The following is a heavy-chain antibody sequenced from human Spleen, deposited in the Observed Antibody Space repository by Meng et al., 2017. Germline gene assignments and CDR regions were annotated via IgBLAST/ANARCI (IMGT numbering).Heavy chain of an antibody. Sequence: GESLKISCAASGFTFSSYEMNWVRQAPGKGLEWVSYISTSGSSIYYADSVKGRFTISRDNTKNSLYLQMNSLRAEDTAIYYCARELLWWDALDIWGQGTMVTVSS. CDR3: ARELLWWDALDI. V-gene: IGHV3-48*03. D-gene: IGHD2-21*01. CDR1: GFTFSSYE. CDR2: ISTSGSSI. J-gene: IGHJ3*02.